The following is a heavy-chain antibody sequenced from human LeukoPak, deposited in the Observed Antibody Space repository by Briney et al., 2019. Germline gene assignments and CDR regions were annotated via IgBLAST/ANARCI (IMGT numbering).Heavy chain of an antibody. CDR1: GGTFSSYA. CDR2: IIPIFGTA. V-gene: IGHV1-69*06. Sequence: GASVKVSCKASGGTFSSYAISWVRQAPGQGLEWMGGIIPIFGTANYAQKFQGRVTITADKSTSTAYMELSSLRSEDTAVYYCARRARSSTQLLNYYYYMDVWGKGTTVTVSS. CDR3: ARRARSSTQLLNYYYYMDV. D-gene: IGHD5-24*01. J-gene: IGHJ6*03.